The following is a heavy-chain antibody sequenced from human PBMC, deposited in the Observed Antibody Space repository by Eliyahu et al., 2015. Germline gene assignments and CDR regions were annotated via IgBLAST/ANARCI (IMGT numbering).Heavy chain of an antibody. CDR2: IHLADSNT. J-gene: IGHJ4*02. Sequence: XVQLVQSGAEVKKPGESLTISCKGSGHSFTSYWIGWVRQMPGKGLEWMGIIHLADSNTIYSPSFQGQVTISADKSIDTAYLQWSSLKASDTAMYYCARATHGYSYWDYCGQGTLVTVSS. V-gene: IGHV5-51*01. D-gene: IGHD5-18*01. CDR3: ARATHGYSYWDY. CDR1: GHSFTSYW.